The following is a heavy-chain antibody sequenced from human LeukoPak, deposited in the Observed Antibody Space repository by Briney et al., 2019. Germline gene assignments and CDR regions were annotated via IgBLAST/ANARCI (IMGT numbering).Heavy chain of an antibody. Sequence: GGSLRLSCAASGFTFSGYSMNWVRQAPGKGLEWVSYISSSSSYTNYADSVKGRFTISRDNAKNSLYLQMNSLRAEDTAVYYCARAAAGPFDYWGQGTLVTVSS. CDR1: GFTFSGYS. CDR2: ISSSSSYT. D-gene: IGHD6-13*01. J-gene: IGHJ4*02. V-gene: IGHV3-21*05. CDR3: ARAAAGPFDY.